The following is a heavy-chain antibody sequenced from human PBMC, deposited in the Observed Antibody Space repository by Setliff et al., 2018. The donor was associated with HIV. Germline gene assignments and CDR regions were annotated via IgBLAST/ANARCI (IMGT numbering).Heavy chain of an antibody. Sequence: SETLSLTCTVSYGSISGHYWTWIQQPPGKGLEWIGYIHHSGGTQYNPSLMSRLTMPVDSTKNQFSLSLSSVTPADPAVYYCARLPDINSWPFDYWARGTLVTVSS. CDR1: YGSISGHY. CDR3: ARLPDINSWPFDY. CDR2: IHHSGGT. V-gene: IGHV4-59*11. J-gene: IGHJ4*02. D-gene: IGHD6-13*01.